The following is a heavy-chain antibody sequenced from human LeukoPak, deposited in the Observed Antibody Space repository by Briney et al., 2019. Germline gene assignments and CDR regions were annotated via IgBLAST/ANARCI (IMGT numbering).Heavy chain of an antibody. J-gene: IGHJ4*02. CDR1: DGSMSSSSYY. CDR2: AYYGGST. V-gene: IGHV4-39*01. Sequence: SETLSPTCTVSDGSMSSSSYYWAWSPQPPTKGLEWVGSAYYGGSTYYNPSLKSRVTISVDTSKNQCSLRLSSVTAADTAIYYCARHPAPGIAAAGRYAFDYWGQGTLVTVSS. D-gene: IGHD6-13*01. CDR3: ARHPAPGIAAAGRYAFDY.